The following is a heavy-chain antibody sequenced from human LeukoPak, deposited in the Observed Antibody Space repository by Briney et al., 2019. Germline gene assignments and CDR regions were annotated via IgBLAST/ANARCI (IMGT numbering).Heavy chain of an antibody. Sequence: PSETLSLTCTVSGGSISSYYWSWVRQPPGKGLEWIGYIHSSGSPNYNPSLKSRVTISVDTSKNQFSLKLSSVTAADTAVYYCASPAGYCSSTSCYPELYYGMDVWGQGTTVTVSS. D-gene: IGHD2-2*01. CDR1: GGSISSYY. CDR3: ASPAGYCSSTSCYPELYYGMDV. J-gene: IGHJ6*02. CDR2: IHSSGSP. V-gene: IGHV4-59*12.